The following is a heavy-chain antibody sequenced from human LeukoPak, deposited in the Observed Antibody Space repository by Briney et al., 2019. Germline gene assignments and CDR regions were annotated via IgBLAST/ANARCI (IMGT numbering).Heavy chain of an antibody. J-gene: IGHJ6*02. CDR3: ARAGGSGYSPGYYYYGMDV. CDR2: IYYSGST. CDR1: GGSISSGGYS. Sequence: PSETLSLTCTVSGGSISSGGYSWSWIRQHPGKGLEWIGYIYYSGSTYYNPSLKSRVTISVDTSKNQFSLKLSSVTAADTAVYYCARAGGSGYSPGYYYYGMDVWGQGTTVTVSS. V-gene: IGHV4-31*03. D-gene: IGHD3-22*01.